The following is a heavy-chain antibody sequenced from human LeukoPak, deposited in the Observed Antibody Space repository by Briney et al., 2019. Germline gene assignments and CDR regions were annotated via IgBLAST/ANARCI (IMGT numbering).Heavy chain of an antibody. D-gene: IGHD6-6*01. Sequence: SETLSLTCTVSGGSISSYYWSWIRQPPGKGLEWIGYIYYSGSTNYNPSLKSRVTISVDTSKNQLSLKLSSVTAADTAVYYCARLDEYSSSRYFDYWGQGTLATVSS. J-gene: IGHJ4*02. V-gene: IGHV4-59*08. CDR3: ARLDEYSSSRYFDY. CDR2: IYYSGST. CDR1: GGSISSYY.